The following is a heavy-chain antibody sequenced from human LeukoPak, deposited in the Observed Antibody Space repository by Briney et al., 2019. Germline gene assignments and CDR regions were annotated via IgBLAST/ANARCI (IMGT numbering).Heavy chain of an antibody. CDR2: IIPIFGTA. CDR3: AREYGYSSSWYAHFDY. Sequence: SVKVSCKASGGTLSSYAISWVRQAPGQGLEWMGAIIPIFGTANYARKFQGRVTITADESTSTAYMELSSLRSEDTAVYYCAREYGYSSSWYAHFDYWGQGTLVTVCS. V-gene: IGHV1-69*13. J-gene: IGHJ4*02. CDR1: GGTLSSYA. D-gene: IGHD6-13*01.